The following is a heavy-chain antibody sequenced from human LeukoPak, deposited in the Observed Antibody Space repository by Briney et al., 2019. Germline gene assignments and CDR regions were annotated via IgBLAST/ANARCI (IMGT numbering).Heavy chain of an antibody. CDR2: ISSSGSTI. V-gene: IGHV3-48*03. D-gene: IGHD3-22*01. CDR3: ARVKGPLYYYDSSGYYPNDY. Sequence: GGSLRLSCAASGFTFSSYEMNWVRQAPGKGLEWVSYISSSGSTIYYADSVKGRFTISRDNAKNSLYLQMNSLRDEDTAVYYCARVKGPLYYYDSSGYYPNDYWGQGTLVTVSS. CDR1: GFTFSSYE. J-gene: IGHJ4*02.